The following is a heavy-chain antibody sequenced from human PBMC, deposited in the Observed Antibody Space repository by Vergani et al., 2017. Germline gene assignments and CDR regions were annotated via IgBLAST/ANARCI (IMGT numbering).Heavy chain of an antibody. J-gene: IGHJ4*02. CDR1: GYTFSNYG. Sequence: QVQLMQSGAEVKKPGASVKVSCKASGYTFSNYGITWVRQAPGQGLEWMGWISVHNGNTNYAQKVQGRVTMTTDTATSTAYMELRSLRSDDTAVYYCARDPGLVGYCTRTSCLFDYWGQGTLVTVSS. D-gene: IGHD2-2*01. V-gene: IGHV1-18*01. CDR2: ISVHNGNT. CDR3: ARDPGLVGYCTRTSCLFDY.